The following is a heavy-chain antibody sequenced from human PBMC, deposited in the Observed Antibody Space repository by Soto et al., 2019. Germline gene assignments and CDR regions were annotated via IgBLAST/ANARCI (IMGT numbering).Heavy chain of an antibody. CDR2: IYYSGST. CDR1: GGSISSYY. V-gene: IGHV4-59*01. CDR3: ARGYGSGSYYPDYFDY. D-gene: IGHD3-10*01. J-gene: IGHJ4*02. Sequence: PSETLSLTCTVSGGSISSYYWSWIRQPPGKGLEWIGYIYYSGSTNYNPSLKSRVTISVDTSKNQFSLKLSSVTAADTAVYYCARGYGSGSYYPDYFDYWGQGTLVTVSS.